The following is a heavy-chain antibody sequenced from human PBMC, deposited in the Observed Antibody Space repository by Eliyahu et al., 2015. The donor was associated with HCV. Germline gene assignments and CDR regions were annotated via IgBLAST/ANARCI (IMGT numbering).Heavy chain of an antibody. CDR3: TRGPPGGIMDV. V-gene: IGHV3-72*01. CDR2: IRSKVNGDTT. D-gene: IGHD3-16*01. CDR1: GFTFSDNY. J-gene: IGHJ6*02. Sequence: DVQLVESGGGLVHPGGSLRLSCAASGFTFSDNYMDWVRQVPGKGLEWIGRIRSKVNGDTTEYAXSVKGRFTVSRDESRNSVYLQMNSLKTEDTAVYYCTRGPPGGIMDVWGQGTTVTVSS.